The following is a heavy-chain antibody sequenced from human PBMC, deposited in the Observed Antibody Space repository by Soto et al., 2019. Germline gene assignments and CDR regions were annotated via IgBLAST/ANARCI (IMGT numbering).Heavy chain of an antibody. V-gene: IGHV3-30*03. Sequence: GGSLRLSCAASGFTFSSYGMHWVRQAPGKGLEWVAVISYDGSNKYYADSVKGRFTISRDNARNTLYLQMNSLRAEDTALYYCARGDTAAETFFYYYGMDLWGQGTTVTVSS. CDR3: ARGDTAAETFFYYYGMDL. CDR1: GFTFSSYG. J-gene: IGHJ6*02. CDR2: ISYDGSNK. D-gene: IGHD6-13*01.